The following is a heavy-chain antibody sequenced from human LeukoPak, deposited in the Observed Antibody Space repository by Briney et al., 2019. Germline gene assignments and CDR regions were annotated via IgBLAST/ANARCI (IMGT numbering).Heavy chain of an antibody. CDR1: GGSISTITYY. V-gene: IGHV4-61*05. CDR3: ARRYGSGSSGTFDY. CDR2: IYYSGST. J-gene: IGHJ4*02. Sequence: SETLSLTCTVSGGSISTITYYWGWIRQPPGKGLEWIAYIYYSGSTNYNPSLKGRVTISVDTSKNQFSLKLSSVTAADTAVYYCARRYGSGSSGTFDYWGQGTLVTVSS. D-gene: IGHD3-10*01.